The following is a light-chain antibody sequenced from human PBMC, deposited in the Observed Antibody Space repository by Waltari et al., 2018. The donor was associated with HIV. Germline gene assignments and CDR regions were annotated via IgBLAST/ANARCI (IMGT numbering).Light chain of an antibody. CDR3: QQYDNLPFT. V-gene: IGKV1-33*01. CDR2: GAS. J-gene: IGKJ3*01. Sequence: DIQMTQSPSSLSASVGDRVTITCQASQAISNHLNWYRQKPGKAPDLLIYGASNLEPGVPSRFSGSGSGTDFTFTISSLQPEDIATYYCQQYDNLPFTFGPGTIVDLK. CDR1: QAISNH.